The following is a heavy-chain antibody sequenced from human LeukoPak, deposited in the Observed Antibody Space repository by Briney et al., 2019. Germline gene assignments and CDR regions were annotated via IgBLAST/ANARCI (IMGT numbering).Heavy chain of an antibody. CDR3: AHRLTGYNSNWYHGYFDY. CDR1: GFSLSTSGMC. V-gene: IGHV2-5*08. CDR2: IYWDDDK. D-gene: IGHD6-13*01. J-gene: IGHJ4*02. Sequence: SGPTLVNPTQTLTLTCTFSGFSLSTSGMCVSWIRQPPGEALEWLTLIYWDDDKRYNPSLKSRLTVTKDVSKNQVVLTLTNMDPVDTATYYCAHRLTGYNSNWYHGYFDYWGQGTLVTVSS.